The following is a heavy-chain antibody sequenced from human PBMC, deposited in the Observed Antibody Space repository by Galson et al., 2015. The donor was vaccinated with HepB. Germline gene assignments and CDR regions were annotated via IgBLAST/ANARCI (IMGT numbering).Heavy chain of an antibody. CDR1: GFTFSSYG. CDR3: ARGRAAAGSYNWFDP. D-gene: IGHD6-13*01. CDR2: IWYDGSNK. J-gene: IGHJ5*02. V-gene: IGHV3-33*01. Sequence: SLRLSCAASGFTFSSYGMHWVRQAPGKGLEWVAVIWYDGSNKYYADSVKGRFTISRDNSKNTLYLQMNSLRAEDTAVYYCARGRAAAGSYNWFDPWGQGTLVTVSS.